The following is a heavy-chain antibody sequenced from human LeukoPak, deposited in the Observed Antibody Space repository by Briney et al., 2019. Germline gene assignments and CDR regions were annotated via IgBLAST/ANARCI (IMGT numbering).Heavy chain of an antibody. CDR3: AQIAYYDILTVTFDAFDI. CDR2: ISYDGSNK. CDR1: GFTFSSYA. V-gene: IGHV3-30*01. J-gene: IGHJ3*02. D-gene: IGHD3-9*01. Sequence: GRSLRLSCAASGFTFSSYAMHWVRQAPGKGLEWVAVISYDGSNKYYADSVKGRFTISRDNSKNTLYLQMNSLRAEDTAVYYCAQIAYYDILTVTFDAFDIWGQGTMVTVSS.